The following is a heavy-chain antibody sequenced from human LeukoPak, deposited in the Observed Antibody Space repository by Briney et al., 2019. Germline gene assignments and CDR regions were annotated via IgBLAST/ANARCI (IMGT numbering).Heavy chain of an antibody. V-gene: IGHV4-59*08. CDR1: GGSITTYY. CDR3: ARLHYSKDGISRQSMDV. D-gene: IGHD4-11*01. CDR2: IYYTGTT. J-gene: IGHJ6*03. Sequence: SETLSLTCTVSGGSITTYYWSWIRQPPGKRLEWVGYIYYTGTTKYNSSFKSRVTISVDTSKNQSSLRVNSVTDADTAVYYCARLHYSKDGISRQSMDVWGRGPTVIVSS.